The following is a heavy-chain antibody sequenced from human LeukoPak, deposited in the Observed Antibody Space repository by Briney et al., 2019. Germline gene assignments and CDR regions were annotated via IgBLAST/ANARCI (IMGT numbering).Heavy chain of an antibody. V-gene: IGHV4-34*01. J-gene: IGHJ6*04. CDR3: ARGPRVAMVQYCYYGMDV. Sequence: SESLSLTCAVYGVSFSGYYWSWIRQPPGQGLEWLGEINHSGSTNYNPSLKSRVTISVDTSKNQFSLKLSSATAADTAVYYCARGPRVAMVQYCYYGMDVWGKGTTVTVSS. CDR2: INHSGST. CDR1: GVSFSGYY. D-gene: IGHD5-18*01.